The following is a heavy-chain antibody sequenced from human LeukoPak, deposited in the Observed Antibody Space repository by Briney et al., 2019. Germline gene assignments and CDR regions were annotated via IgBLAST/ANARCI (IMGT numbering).Heavy chain of an antibody. CDR2: IYNSGST. D-gene: IGHD2-15*01. CDR3: EREGVVVVASTPNYSFDC. CDR1: GVSGSSVD. Sequence: SQSLSLTCTETGVSGSSVDWGWIRQTQGKELKWIGYIYNSGSTNYNPSLKSRVTISVDTSKNQFSLKVSSVAAADTAVYYCEREGVVVVASTPNYSFDCSGQGWLATVCS. J-gene: IGHJ4*02. V-gene: IGHV4-59*02.